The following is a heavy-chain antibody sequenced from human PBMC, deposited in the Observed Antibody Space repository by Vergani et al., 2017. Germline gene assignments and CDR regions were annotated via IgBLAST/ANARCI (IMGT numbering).Heavy chain of an antibody. CDR1: GGSISSGGYY. J-gene: IGHJ6*03. Sequence: QVQLQESGPGLVKPSQTLSLTCTVSGGSISSGGYYWSWIRQHPGKGLEWSGYNYYSGSTDYNPSLKSRVNISVEPAKNQFSQKLSPVTAAETAVYYCARIGQWMTRHYYCDSYMDVWGKGTTVTVSS. D-gene: IGHD2-2*03. CDR2: NYYSGST. V-gene: IGHV4-31*03. CDR3: ARIGQWMTRHYYCDSYMDV.